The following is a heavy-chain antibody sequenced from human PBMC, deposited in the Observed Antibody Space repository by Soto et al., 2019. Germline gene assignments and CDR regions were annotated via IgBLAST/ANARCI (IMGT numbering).Heavy chain of an antibody. CDR3: ARDAQLVVIGNYYYYYGMDV. V-gene: IGHV6-1*01. Sequence: SQTLSLTCAISGDSVSSNSAAWNWIRQSPSRGLEWLGRTYYRSKWYNDYAVSVKSRITINPDTSKNQFSLQLNSVTPEDTAVYYCARDAQLVVIGNYYYYYGMDVWGQGTTVTVSS. D-gene: IGHD3-22*01. J-gene: IGHJ6*02. CDR2: TYYRSKWYN. CDR1: GDSVSSNSAA.